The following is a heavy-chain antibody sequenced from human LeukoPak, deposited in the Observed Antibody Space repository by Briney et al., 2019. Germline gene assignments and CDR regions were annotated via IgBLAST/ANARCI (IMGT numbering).Heavy chain of an antibody. CDR3: ARFGSGGSAAPYYFDY. D-gene: IGHD2-15*01. J-gene: IGHJ4*02. CDR2: INHSGST. CDR1: GGSFSGYY. Sequence: PSETLSLTCAVYGGSFSGYYWSWIRQPPGKGLEWIGEINHSGSTNYNPSLKSRVTISVDTSMNQFSLKLSSVTAADTAVYYCARFGSGGSAAPYYFDYWGQGTLVTVSS. V-gene: IGHV4-34*01.